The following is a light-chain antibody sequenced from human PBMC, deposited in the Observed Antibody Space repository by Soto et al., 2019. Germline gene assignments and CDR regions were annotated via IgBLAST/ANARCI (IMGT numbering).Light chain of an antibody. V-gene: IGKV1-39*01. CDR2: SAS. CDR1: HNINTY. J-gene: IGKJ1*01. Sequence: DILMTQSPSSLSASVGDRVTITCRASHNINTYLNWYQQKPGRAPNLLISSASVSLSGVPSRCSGSGSGTEFTLTVSSLQPEDSAPYYCQQTYNTPRTFGQGTKVEAK. CDR3: QQTYNTPRT.